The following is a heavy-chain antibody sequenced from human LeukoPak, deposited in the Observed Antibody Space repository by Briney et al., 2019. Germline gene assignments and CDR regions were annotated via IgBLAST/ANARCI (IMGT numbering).Heavy chain of an antibody. CDR2: ISSSGSTI. CDR1: GFTFSSYE. J-gene: IGHJ4*02. Sequence: GGSLRLSCAASGFTFSSYEMNWVCQAPGKGLEWVSYISSSGSTIYYADSVKGRFTISRDNAKNSLYLQMNSLRAEDTAVYYCARPYYYDSSGSTQDFDYWGQGTLVTVSS. V-gene: IGHV3-48*03. CDR3: ARPYYYDSSGSTQDFDY. D-gene: IGHD3-22*01.